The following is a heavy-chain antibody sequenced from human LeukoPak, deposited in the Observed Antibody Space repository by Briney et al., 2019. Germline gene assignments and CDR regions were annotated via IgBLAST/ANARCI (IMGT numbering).Heavy chain of an antibody. Sequence: GGSLRLSCASSGFTFSRYWMSWVRQAPGKGLEWVSYISSSSSTIYYADSVKGRFTISRDNAKNSLYLQMNSLRAEDTAVYYCARDAANVVIHSFDYWGQGTLVTVSS. CDR3: ARDAANVVIHSFDY. V-gene: IGHV3-48*01. J-gene: IGHJ4*02. CDR1: GFTFSRYW. D-gene: IGHD3-22*01. CDR2: ISSSSSTI.